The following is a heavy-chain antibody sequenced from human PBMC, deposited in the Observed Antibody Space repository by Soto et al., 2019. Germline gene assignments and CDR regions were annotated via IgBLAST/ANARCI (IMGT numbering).Heavy chain of an antibody. J-gene: IGHJ4*02. CDR1: GGSISSGDYY. CDR3: AGAPMYYYDSSGYYSY. Sequence: SETLSLTCTVSGGSISSGDYYWSWIRQPPGKGLEWIGYIYYSGSTYYNPSLKSRVTISVDTSKSQFSLKLSFVTAADTAVYYCAGAPMYYYDSSGYYSYWGQGTLVTVSS. V-gene: IGHV4-30-4*01. D-gene: IGHD3-22*01. CDR2: IYYSGST.